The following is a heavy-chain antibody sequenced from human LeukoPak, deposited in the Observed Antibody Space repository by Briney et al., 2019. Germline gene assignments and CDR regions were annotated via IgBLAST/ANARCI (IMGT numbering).Heavy chain of an antibody. D-gene: IGHD3-22*01. CDR1: GGSISSGGYS. J-gene: IGHJ5*02. Sequence: SETLSLTCAVSGGSISSGGYSWSWIRQPPGKGLEWIGYIYHSGSTYYNPSLKSRVTISVDWSKNQFSLKLSSVTAADTAVYYCASTYYYDSSGYYGWFDPWGQGTLVTVSS. CDR2: IYHSGST. V-gene: IGHV4-30-2*01. CDR3: ASTYYYDSSGYYGWFDP.